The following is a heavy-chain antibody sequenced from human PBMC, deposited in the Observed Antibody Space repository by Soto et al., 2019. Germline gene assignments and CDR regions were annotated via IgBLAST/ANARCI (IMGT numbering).Heavy chain of an antibody. CDR1: GFTFSSYG. CDR3: AKDRPYGGYAYYYYYGMDV. J-gene: IGHJ6*02. Sequence: GGSLRLSCAASGFTFSSYGMHWVRQAPGKGLEWVAVISYDGSNKYYADSVKGRLTISRDNSKNTLYLQMNSLRAEDTAVYYCAKDRPYGGYAYYYYYGMDVWGQGTTVTVSS. CDR2: ISYDGSNK. V-gene: IGHV3-30*18. D-gene: IGHD4-17*01.